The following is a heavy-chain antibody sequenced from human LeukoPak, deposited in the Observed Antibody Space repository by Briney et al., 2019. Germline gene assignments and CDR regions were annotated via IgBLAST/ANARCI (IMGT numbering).Heavy chain of an antibody. CDR1: GFTFSNAW. Sequence: GGSLRLSCAASGFTFSNAWMSWVRQAPGKGLEWVGRIKSKTDGGTTDYAAPVKGRFTISRDDSKNTLYLQMNSLKTEDTAVYYCAKAAQVLRFLEWLLYDAFDIWGQGTMVTVSS. D-gene: IGHD3-3*01. CDR2: IKSKTDGGTT. V-gene: IGHV3-15*01. J-gene: IGHJ3*02. CDR3: AKAAQVLRFLEWLLYDAFDI.